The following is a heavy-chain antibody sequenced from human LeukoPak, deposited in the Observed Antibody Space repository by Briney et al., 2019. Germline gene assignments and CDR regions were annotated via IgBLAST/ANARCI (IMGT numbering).Heavy chain of an antibody. CDR3: VKGGSNYNILTGYESHYFDN. J-gene: IGHJ4*02. V-gene: IGHV3-30*02. Sequence: GGSLRLSCSASGLTLSNNVMHWVRQAPGKGLEWVAFIRYDGSNKHYGDSVKGRFNISRDNSKNTLYLQMNSLRAEDTAVYYCVKGGSNYNILTGYESHYFDNWGQGILVTVSS. CDR1: GLTLSNNV. CDR2: IRYDGSNK. D-gene: IGHD3-9*01.